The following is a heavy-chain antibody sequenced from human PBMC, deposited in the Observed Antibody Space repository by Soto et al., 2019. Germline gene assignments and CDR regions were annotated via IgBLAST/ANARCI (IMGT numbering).Heavy chain of an antibody. CDR3: ARVSVPTDHYDPLGP. V-gene: IGHV4-31*03. Sequence: SETLSLTCTVSGGSISRGGYYWSWIRQHPGKGLEWIGYIYYSGSTYYNPSLKSRVTISVDTSKNQFSLKLSSVTAADTAVYYCARVSVPTDHYDPLGPWGQGTLVTVSS. CDR1: GGSISRGGYY. D-gene: IGHD3-22*01. CDR2: IYYSGST. J-gene: IGHJ5*02.